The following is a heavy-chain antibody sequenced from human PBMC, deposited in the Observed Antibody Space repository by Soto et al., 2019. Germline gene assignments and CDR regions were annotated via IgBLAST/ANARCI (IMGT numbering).Heavy chain of an antibody. CDR2: IFQIGIT. J-gene: IGHJ5*02. CDR3: ARDPGGATGAYVGWDDA. Sequence: AETRSLTGAVSGDSVNNNYWWSWVRPSPGRGLEWIGEIFQIGITNYNPSLESRVNMSLDKSKNHFSMKLTSVTAADTAMYYRARDPGGATGAYVGWDDAWGQGTLVTVSS. V-gene: IGHV4-4*02. D-gene: IGHD1-1*01. CDR1: GDSVNNNYW.